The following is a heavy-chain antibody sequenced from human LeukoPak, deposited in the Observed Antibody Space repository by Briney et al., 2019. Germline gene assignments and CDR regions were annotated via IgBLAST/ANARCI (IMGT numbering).Heavy chain of an antibody. V-gene: IGHV4-4*09. CDR2: IYTSGST. CDR3: ARHSWGLYSYFDY. Sequence: PSETLSLTCTVSGGSISSYYWSWIRQPPGKGLEWIGYIYTSGSTNYNPSLKSRVTISVDTSKNQSSLKLSSVTAADTAVYYCARHSWGLYSYFDYWGQGTLVTVSS. CDR1: GGSISSYY. D-gene: IGHD7-27*01. J-gene: IGHJ4*02.